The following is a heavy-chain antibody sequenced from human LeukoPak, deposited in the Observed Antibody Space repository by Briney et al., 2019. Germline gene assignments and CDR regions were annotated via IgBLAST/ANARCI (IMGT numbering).Heavy chain of an antibody. D-gene: IGHD4-17*01. J-gene: IGHJ4*02. V-gene: IGHV3-30*18. CDR1: GFTFGSYG. CDR3: AKAPSGDYPYDY. CDR2: ISYDGSNK. Sequence: PGGSLRLSCAASGFTFGSYGMHWVRQAPGKGLEWVAVISYDGSNKYYADSVKGRFTISRDNSKNTLYLQMNSLRAEDTAVYYCAKAPSGDYPYDYWGQGTLVTVSS.